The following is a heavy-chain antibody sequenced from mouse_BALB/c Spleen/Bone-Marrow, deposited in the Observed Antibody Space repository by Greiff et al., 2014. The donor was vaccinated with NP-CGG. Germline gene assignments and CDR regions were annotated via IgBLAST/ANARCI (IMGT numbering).Heavy chain of an antibody. J-gene: IGHJ4*01. Sequence: VQLQQSGAELMKPGASVRISCKATGYTFSSYWIEWVKQRPGHGLEWIGEILPGRGSTNYNEKFKGKATFTADTSSNTAYMQLSSLTSEDSAVYYCGNYYAMDYWGQGTSVTVSS. CDR2: ILPGRGST. V-gene: IGHV1-9*01. CDR3: GNYYAMDY. CDR1: GYTFSSYW.